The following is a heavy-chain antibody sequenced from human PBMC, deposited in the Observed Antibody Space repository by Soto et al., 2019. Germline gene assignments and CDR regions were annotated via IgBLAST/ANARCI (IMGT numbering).Heavy chain of an antibody. CDR1: GFTFSNAW. D-gene: IGHD3-10*01. CDR3: TTVRYGSFPFY. CDR2: IKIKTDGATT. Sequence: EVQLVESGGGLVKPGGALRLSCAASGFTFSNAWMSWVRQAPGKGLEWVGRIKIKTDGATTDYAAPVKGRFTITRDDSENTLSLQMNSLKTDDTAVYYCTTVRYGSFPFYWGQGTMVTVSS. J-gene: IGHJ3*01. V-gene: IGHV3-15*01.